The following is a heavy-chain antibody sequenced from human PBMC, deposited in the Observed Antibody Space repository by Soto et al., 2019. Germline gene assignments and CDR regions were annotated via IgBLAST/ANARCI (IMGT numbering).Heavy chain of an antibody. D-gene: IGHD4-17*01. CDR2: ISAYNGNT. CDR3: ARDTTVVTPFMLDDY. V-gene: IGHV1-18*01. J-gene: IGHJ4*02. CDR1: GYTLTSYG. Sequence: ASVKVSCKASGYTLTSYGISWVRQAPGQGLEWMGWISAYNGNTNYAQKLQGRVTMTTDTSTSTAYMELRSLRSDDTAVYYCARDTTVVTPFMLDDYWGQGTLVTVS.